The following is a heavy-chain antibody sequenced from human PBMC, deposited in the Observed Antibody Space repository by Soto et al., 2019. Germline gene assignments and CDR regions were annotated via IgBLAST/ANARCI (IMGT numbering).Heavy chain of an antibody. Sequence: EVQLLESGGGLVQPGGSLRLSCAASGFTFGSYAMNWLRQAPGRGLECVSFISGSGRTTYYADSVKGRCTVSRHNSKHTLYLQMHSLRAEDASIQYCAKFMGPAYSDYSMDVWGKGTTVTVSS. J-gene: IGHJ6*03. V-gene: IGHV3-23*01. D-gene: IGHD2-2*01. CDR1: GFTFGSYA. CDR3: AKFMGPAYSDYSMDV. CDR2: ISGSGRTT.